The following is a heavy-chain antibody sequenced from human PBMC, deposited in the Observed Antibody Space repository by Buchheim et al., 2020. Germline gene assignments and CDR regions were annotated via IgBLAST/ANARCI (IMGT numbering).Heavy chain of an antibody. Sequence: QVQLVESGGGVVQPGRSLRLSCAASGFTFSSYGMHWVRQAPGKGQEWVAVISYDGSNKYYADSVKGRFTISRDNSKNTLYLEMNSLRAEDTAVYYCAKLAGYCSSTSCSKGYWGQGTL. V-gene: IGHV3-30*18. J-gene: IGHJ4*02. D-gene: IGHD2-2*03. CDR2: ISYDGSNK. CDR1: GFTFSSYG. CDR3: AKLAGYCSSTSCSKGY.